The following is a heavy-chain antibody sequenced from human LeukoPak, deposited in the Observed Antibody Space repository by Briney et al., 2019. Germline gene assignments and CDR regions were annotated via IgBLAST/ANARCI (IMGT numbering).Heavy chain of an antibody. CDR1: GFTVNNNY. CDR3: ARGSGYNYGFPDY. V-gene: IGHV3-53*01. CDR2: IYSGDIT. D-gene: IGHD5-18*01. J-gene: IGHJ4*02. Sequence: GGSLRLSCAASGFTVNNNYMSWVRQAPGKGLEWVSVIYSGDITYYTDSVKGRFTISRDNSKNTLYLQMNSLRAEDTAVYYCARGSGYNYGFPDYWGQGTLVTVSS.